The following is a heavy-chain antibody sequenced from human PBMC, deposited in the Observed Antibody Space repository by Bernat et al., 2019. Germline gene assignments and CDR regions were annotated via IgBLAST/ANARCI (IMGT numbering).Heavy chain of an antibody. V-gene: IGHV3-30-3*01. CDR2: ISYDGSNK. D-gene: IGHD1-26*01. J-gene: IGHJ4*02. CDR1: GFTFSSYA. Sequence: QVQLVESGGGVVQPGRSLRLSCAASGFTFSSYAMHWVRQAPGKGLEWVAVISYDGSNKYYADSVKDRFTISRDNSKNTLYLQMNSLRAEDTAVYYCARDHGSIVGATQGAGIDYWGQGTLVTVSS. CDR3: ARDHGSIVGATQGAGIDY.